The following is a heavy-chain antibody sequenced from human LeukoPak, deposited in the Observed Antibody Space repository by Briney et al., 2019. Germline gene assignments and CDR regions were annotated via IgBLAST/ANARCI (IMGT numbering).Heavy chain of an antibody. CDR3: ARGPYSSGWLIFDY. CDR1: GFTFSSYG. V-gene: IGHV3-30*02. J-gene: IGHJ4*02. D-gene: IGHD6-19*01. Sequence: GGSLRLSCAASGFTFSSYGMHWVRQAPGKGLEWVAFIRYDGSNKYYADSVKGRFTISRDNAKNSLYLQMNSLRAEDTAVYYCARGPYSSGWLIFDYWGQGTLVTVSS. CDR2: IRYDGSNK.